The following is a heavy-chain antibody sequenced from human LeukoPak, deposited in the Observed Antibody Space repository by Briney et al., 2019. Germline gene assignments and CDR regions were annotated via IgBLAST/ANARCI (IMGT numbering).Heavy chain of an antibody. CDR3: ARVRAAAGTRYYYYYYGMDV. Sequence: PGGSLRLSCAASGFTSSSYGMHWVRQAPGKGLEWVAVIWYDGSNKYYADSVKGRFTISRDNSKNTLYLQMNSLRAEDTAVYYCARVRAAAGTRYYYYYYGMDVWGQGTTVTVSS. V-gene: IGHV3-33*01. J-gene: IGHJ6*02. D-gene: IGHD6-13*01. CDR1: GFTSSSYG. CDR2: IWYDGSNK.